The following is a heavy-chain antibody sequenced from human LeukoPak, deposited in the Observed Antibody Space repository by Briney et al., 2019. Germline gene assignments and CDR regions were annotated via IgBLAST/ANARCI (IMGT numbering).Heavy chain of an antibody. D-gene: IGHD5-18*01. CDR3: ARGLRDTAMAISKYYIDY. CDR1: GYTFTSYG. V-gene: IGHV1-8*02. Sequence: ASVKVSCKASGYTFTSYGISWVRQAPGQGLEWMGWMNPNSGNTGYAQKFQGRVTMTRNASISTAYMELSSLRSEDTAVYYCARGLRDTAMAISKYYIDYWGQGTLVTVSS. J-gene: IGHJ4*02. CDR2: MNPNSGNT.